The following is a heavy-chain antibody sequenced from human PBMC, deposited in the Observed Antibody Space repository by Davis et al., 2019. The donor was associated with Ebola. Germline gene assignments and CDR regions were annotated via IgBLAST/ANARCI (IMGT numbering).Heavy chain of an antibody. J-gene: IGHJ4*02. Sequence: SLKISCAASGFTFDDYAMHWVRQAPGKGLEWVSGISWNSGNIDYADSVKGRFTISRDNAKNSLHLQMNSLRDEDTALYYCARGGRDSSGFYSFADYWGQGTLVTVSS. CDR2: ISWNSGNI. V-gene: IGHV3-9*01. D-gene: IGHD3-22*01. CDR3: ARGGRDSSGFYSFADY. CDR1: GFTFDDYA.